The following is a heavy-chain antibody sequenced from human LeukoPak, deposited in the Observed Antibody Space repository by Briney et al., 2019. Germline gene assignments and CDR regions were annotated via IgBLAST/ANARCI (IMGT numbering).Heavy chain of an antibody. CDR1: GGTFSSYA. V-gene: IGHV1-69*04. CDR3: ARVETVVYVWGNYYYMDV. Sequence: SVKVSCKASGGTFSSYAISWVRQAPGQGLEWMGRIIPILGIANYAQRFQGRVTITADKSTSTAYMELSSLRSEDTAVYYCARVETVVYVWGNYYYMDVWGKGTTVTVSS. D-gene: IGHD2-8*02. CDR2: IIPILGIA. J-gene: IGHJ6*03.